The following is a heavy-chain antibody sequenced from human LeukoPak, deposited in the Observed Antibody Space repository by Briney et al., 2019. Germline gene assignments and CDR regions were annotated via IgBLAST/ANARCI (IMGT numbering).Heavy chain of an antibody. D-gene: IGHD4-17*01. CDR2: INPNSGGT. CDR3: ARGLRHWGIDYYYYGMDV. J-gene: IGHJ6*02. Sequence: ASVKVSCKASGYTFTGYYMHWVRQAPGQGLEWMGWINPNSGGTNYAQKFQGWVTMTRDTSISTAYMELSRLRSDDTAVYYCARGLRHWGIDYYYYGMDVWGQGTTVTVSS. V-gene: IGHV1-2*04. CDR1: GYTFTGYY.